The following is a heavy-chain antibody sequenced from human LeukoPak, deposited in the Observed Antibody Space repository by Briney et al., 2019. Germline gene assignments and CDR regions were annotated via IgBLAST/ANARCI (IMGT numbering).Heavy chain of an antibody. Sequence: SETLSLTCAVYGGSFSGYYWSWIRQPPGKGLEWIGEISHSGSTNYNPSLKSRVTISVDTSKNQFSLKLSSVTAADTAVYYCARGKRGGSGSYYNRHKKNYYYYYMDVWGKGTTVTVSS. CDR3: ARGKRGGSGSYYNRHKKNYYYYYMDV. D-gene: IGHD3-10*01. V-gene: IGHV4-34*01. CDR1: GGSFSGYY. CDR2: ISHSGST. J-gene: IGHJ6*03.